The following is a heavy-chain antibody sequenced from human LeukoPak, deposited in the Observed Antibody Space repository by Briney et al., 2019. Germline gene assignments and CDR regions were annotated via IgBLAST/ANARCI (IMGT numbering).Heavy chain of an antibody. D-gene: IGHD3-10*01. J-gene: IGHJ4*02. CDR1: GFTFSSYA. Sequence: GGSMRLSCAASGFTFSSYAMSWVRQAPGKGLEWVSAISGSGGSTYYADSVKGRFTISRDNSKNTLYLQMNSLRAEDTAVYYCAKAVLWFGESYFDYWGQGTLVTVSS. CDR2: ISGSGGST. CDR3: AKAVLWFGESYFDY. V-gene: IGHV3-23*01.